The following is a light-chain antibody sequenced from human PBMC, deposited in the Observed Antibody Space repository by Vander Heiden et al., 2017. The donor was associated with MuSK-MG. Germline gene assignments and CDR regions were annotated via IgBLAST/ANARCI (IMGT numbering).Light chain of an antibody. J-gene: IGKJ5*01. Sequence: IQRTQSPSSLSASVGDRVTITGQASQNISNYLNWYQQKPGKAPKLLIYDASNLETGVPSRFSGSGSGTDFTFTISSLQPEAIATYYCQQYANHRITFGQGTRLEIK. V-gene: IGKV1-33*01. CDR1: QNISNY. CDR2: DAS. CDR3: QQYANHRIT.